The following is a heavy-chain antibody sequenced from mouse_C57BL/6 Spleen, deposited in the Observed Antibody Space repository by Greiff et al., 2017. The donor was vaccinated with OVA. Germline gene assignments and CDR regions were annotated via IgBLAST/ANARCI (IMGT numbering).Heavy chain of an antibody. D-gene: IGHD2-3*01. Sequence: DVMLVESGEGLVKPGGSLKLSCAASGFTFSSYAMSWVRQTPEKRLEWVAYISSGGDYIYYADTVKGRFTISRDNARNTLYLQMSSLKSEDTAMYYCTRDENDGYPFAYWGQGTLVTVSA. V-gene: IGHV5-9-1*02. CDR1: GFTFSSYA. CDR2: ISSGGDYI. J-gene: IGHJ3*01. CDR3: TRDENDGYPFAY.